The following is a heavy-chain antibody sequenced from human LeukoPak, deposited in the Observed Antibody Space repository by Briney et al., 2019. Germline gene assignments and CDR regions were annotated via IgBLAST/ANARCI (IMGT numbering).Heavy chain of an antibody. J-gene: IGHJ6*03. CDR2: IYYSGST. Sequence: SETLSLTCTVSGESISGFYWTWIRQPPGKGLEWIGYIYYSGSTNYNPSLKSRVTMSVDTSKNQFSLKLSSLTAADTAVYYCARDRKYYYHMDVWGKGTTVTVSS. V-gene: IGHV4-59*12. CDR1: GESISGFY. CDR3: ARDRKYYYHMDV.